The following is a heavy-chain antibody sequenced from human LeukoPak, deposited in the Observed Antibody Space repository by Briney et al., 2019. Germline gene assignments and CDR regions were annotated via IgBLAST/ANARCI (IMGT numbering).Heavy chain of an antibody. CDR2: IKQDGSEK. J-gene: IGHJ4*02. CDR1: GFTFSSYW. V-gene: IGHV3-7*03. Sequence: GSLSLSCAASGFTFSSYWMSWVRQAPGKGRGWVANIKQDGSEKYYRESVKGPFTISRDNAKNSLYLQMNSLRAEDTAVYYCARDGPSDYWGQGTLVTVSS. CDR3: ARDGPSDY.